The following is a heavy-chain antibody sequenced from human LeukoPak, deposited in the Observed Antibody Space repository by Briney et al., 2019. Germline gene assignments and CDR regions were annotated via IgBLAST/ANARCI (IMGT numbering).Heavy chain of an antibody. CDR1: GYSISSGYY. V-gene: IGHV4-38-2*02. Sequence: SETLSLTCTVSGYSISSGYYWGWIRQPPGKGLEWIGSIYHSGSTYYNPSLKSRVTISVDTSKNQFSLKLSSVTAADTAVYYCARESSTGMVTAISIFDYWGQGTLVTVSS. CDR3: ARESSTGMVTAISIFDY. J-gene: IGHJ4*02. CDR2: IYHSGST. D-gene: IGHD2-21*02.